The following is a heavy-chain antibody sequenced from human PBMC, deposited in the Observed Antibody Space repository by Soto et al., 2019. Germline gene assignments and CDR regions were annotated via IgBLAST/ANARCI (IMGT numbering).Heavy chain of an antibody. Sequence: PGGSLRLSCVASGFNFETHDIHWGRQVTGKGLEWVAGIGTLFDRFYPDSVKGRFTISRENAKTSVFLQMNKLRTGDTGIYYCARGRSNDFVSSPPPMFDPRGQGTLVTVSS. V-gene: IGHV3-13*01. CDR3: ARGRSNDFVSSPPPMFDP. J-gene: IGHJ5*02. CDR1: GFNFETHD. D-gene: IGHD1-1*01. CDR2: IGTLFDR.